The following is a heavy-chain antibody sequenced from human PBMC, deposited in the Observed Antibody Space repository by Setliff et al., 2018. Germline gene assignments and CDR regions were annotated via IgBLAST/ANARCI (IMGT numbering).Heavy chain of an antibody. V-gene: IGHV3-7*01. Sequence: TGGSLRLSCAASGFSLSNHGMSWVRQAPGKGLEWVANIKQDGSEKYYVDSVKGRFTISRDNAKNSLYLQMSSLRAEDTAVYYCARETLPYYFDYWGQGTLVTVSS. CDR2: IKQDGSEK. J-gene: IGHJ4*02. CDR3: ARETLPYYFDY. CDR1: GFSLSNHG.